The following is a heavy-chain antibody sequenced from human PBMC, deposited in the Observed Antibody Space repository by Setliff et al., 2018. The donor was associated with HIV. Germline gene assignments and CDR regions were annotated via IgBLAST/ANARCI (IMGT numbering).Heavy chain of an antibody. D-gene: IGHD3-3*01. CDR2: IHSSGTT. J-gene: IGHJ3*01. V-gene: IGHV4-39*01. CDR1: GGSFSSNTYS. Sequence: SETLSLTCTVSGGSFSSNTYSWGWIRQPPGVGLGWIGSIHSSGTTDYNPSLKSRVAMSVDTSRSQFSLKLRSVTAADTAVIFCARQKTNYDFYAFEFWGQGTMVTVSS. CDR3: ARQKTNYDFYAFEF.